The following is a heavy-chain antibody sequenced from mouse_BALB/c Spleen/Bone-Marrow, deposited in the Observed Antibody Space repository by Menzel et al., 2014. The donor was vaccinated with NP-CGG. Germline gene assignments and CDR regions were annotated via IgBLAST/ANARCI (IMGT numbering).Heavy chain of an antibody. J-gene: IGHJ2*01. CDR1: GYAFXNYW. Sequence: VQLQQSGTELVRPGTSVKISCKASGYAFXNYWLGWVKQRPGHGLEWIGDIYPGSGNTYYNEKFKGKATLTADKSSSTAYMQHSGLTSEDSAVYFCTRRRSLDYWCQGTTLTVSS. V-gene: IGHV1-63*01. CDR3: TRRRSLDY. CDR2: IYPGSGNT.